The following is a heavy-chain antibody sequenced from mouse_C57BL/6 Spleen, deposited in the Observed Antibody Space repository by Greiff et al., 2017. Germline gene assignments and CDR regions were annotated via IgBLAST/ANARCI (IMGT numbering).Heavy chain of an antibody. CDR1: GYTFTDYE. CDR3: TRDGYDGDYYAMDY. Sequence: QVQLKQSGAELVRPGASVTLSCKASGYTFTDYEMHWVKQTPVHGLEWIGAIDPETGGTAYNQKFKGKAILTADKSSSTAYMELRRLPSEDSAVYYCTRDGYDGDYYAMDYWGQGTAVTVSS. V-gene: IGHV1-15*01. CDR2: IDPETGGT. J-gene: IGHJ4*01. D-gene: IGHD2-2*01.